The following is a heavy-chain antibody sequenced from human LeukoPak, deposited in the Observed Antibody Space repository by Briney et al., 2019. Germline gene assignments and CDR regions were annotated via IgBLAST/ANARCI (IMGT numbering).Heavy chain of an antibody. J-gene: IGHJ4*02. CDR3: AREVRVVAAIVD. D-gene: IGHD2-15*01. CDR1: GFTVSSNY. V-gene: IGHV3-53*01. Sequence: GGSLRLSCAASGFTVSSNYMSWVRQAPGKGLEWVSVIYSGGSTYYADSVKGRFTISRDNSKSTLYLQMNSLRAEDTAVYYCAREVRVVAAIVDWGQGTLVTVSS. CDR2: IYSGGST.